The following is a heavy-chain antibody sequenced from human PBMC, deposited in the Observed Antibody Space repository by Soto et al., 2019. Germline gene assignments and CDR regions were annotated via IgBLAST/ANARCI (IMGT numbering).Heavy chain of an antibody. CDR1: GGTFSSYA. V-gene: IGHV1-69*12. CDR3: ASGYCSGGSCYWTYGMDV. D-gene: IGHD2-15*01. Sequence: QVQLVQSGAEVKKPGSSVKVSCKASGGTFSSYAISWVRQAPGQGLEWMGGIIPIFGTANYAQKFQGRVTITADEATSTAYMEQSSLRSEDTAVYYWASGYCSGGSCYWTYGMDVWGQGTTVTVSS. J-gene: IGHJ6*02. CDR2: IIPIFGTA.